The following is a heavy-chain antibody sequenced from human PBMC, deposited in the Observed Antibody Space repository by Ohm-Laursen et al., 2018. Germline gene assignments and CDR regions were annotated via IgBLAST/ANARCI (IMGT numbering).Heavy chain of an antibody. CDR2: IWFDGSNT. CDR3: AKENPSYFYDY. D-gene: IGHD3-10*01. J-gene: IGHJ4*02. Sequence: SRRLSCSASDFTVRASAMHWVRQAPGKGLEWVAVIWFDGSNTYYADSVKGRFTISRDNSKNTLNLQMNSLRAEDTAVYYCAKENPSYFYDYWGQGTLVTASS. V-gene: IGHV3-30*04. CDR1: DFTVRASA.